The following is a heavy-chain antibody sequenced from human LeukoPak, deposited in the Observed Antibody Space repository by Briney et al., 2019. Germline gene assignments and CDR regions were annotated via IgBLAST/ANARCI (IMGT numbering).Heavy chain of an antibody. J-gene: IGHJ6*02. CDR1: GGSFSGYY. Sequence: LSLTCAVYGGSFSGYYWSWIRQPPGKGLEWVSYISSSGRTIFYADSVKGRFTISRDNAKNSLYLQMNSLRAEDTAVYHCARGDGYCSSTSCYAGPSYGLDVWGQGTTVTVSS. V-gene: IGHV3-11*04. CDR2: ISSSGRTI. D-gene: IGHD2-2*03. CDR3: ARGDGYCSSTSCYAGPSYGLDV.